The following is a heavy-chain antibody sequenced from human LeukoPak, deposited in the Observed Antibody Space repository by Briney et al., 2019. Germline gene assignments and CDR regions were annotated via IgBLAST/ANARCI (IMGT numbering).Heavy chain of an antibody. V-gene: IGHV1-2*02. J-gene: IGHJ6*03. CDR2: INPNSGGT. D-gene: IGHD1-26*01. Sequence: ASVKVSCKASGYTFTGYYMHWVRQAPGQGLEWMGWINPNSGGTNYAQKFQGRVTMTRDTSISTAYMELSRLRSDDTAVYYCARDGLGVGAKGDPREYYYYYYMDVWGKGTTVTVSS. CDR1: GYTFTGYY. CDR3: ARDGLGVGAKGDPREYYYYYYMDV.